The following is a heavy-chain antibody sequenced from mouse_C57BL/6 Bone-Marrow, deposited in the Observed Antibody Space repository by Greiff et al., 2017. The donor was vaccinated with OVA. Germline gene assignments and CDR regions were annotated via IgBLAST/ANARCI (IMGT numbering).Heavy chain of an antibody. D-gene: IGHD2-1*01. CDR2: ISDGGSYT. V-gene: IGHV5-4*01. CDR3: AKDLYYVGYAMDY. Sequence: EVNLVESGGGLVKPGGSLKLSCAASGFTFSSYAMSWVRQTPEKRLEWVATISDGGSYTYYPDNVKGRFTISRDNAKNNLYLQMSHLKSEDTAMYYCAKDLYYVGYAMDYWGQGTSVTVSS. J-gene: IGHJ4*01. CDR1: GFTFSSYA.